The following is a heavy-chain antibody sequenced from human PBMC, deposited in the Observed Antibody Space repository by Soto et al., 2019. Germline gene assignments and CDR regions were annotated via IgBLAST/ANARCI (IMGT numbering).Heavy chain of an antibody. CDR1: GFTFSSYA. Sequence: GGSLRLSCAASGFTFSSYAMRWVRQAPGKGLEWVAVISYDGSNKYYADSVKGRFTISRDNSKNTLYLQINSLRAEDTAVYYCVIARPGYWGQGTLVTVSS. CDR2: ISYDGSNK. V-gene: IGHV3-30-3*01. D-gene: IGHD2-15*01. CDR3: VIARPGY. J-gene: IGHJ4*02.